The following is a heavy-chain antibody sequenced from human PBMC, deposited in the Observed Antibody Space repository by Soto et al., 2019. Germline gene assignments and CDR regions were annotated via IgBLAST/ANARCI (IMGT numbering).Heavy chain of an antibody. CDR1: GYTFTSYA. CDR3: ARVAIYCSGGSCYIDY. J-gene: IGHJ4*02. D-gene: IGHD2-15*01. V-gene: IGHV1-3*01. Sequence: QVQLVQSGAEVKKPGASVKVSCKASGYTFTSYAMHWVRQAPGQRLEWMGWINAGNGNTKYSPKSQGSVTITRDTPASTAYMELSSLRSEDTAVYYCARVAIYCSGGSCYIDYWGQGTLVTVSS. CDR2: INAGNGNT.